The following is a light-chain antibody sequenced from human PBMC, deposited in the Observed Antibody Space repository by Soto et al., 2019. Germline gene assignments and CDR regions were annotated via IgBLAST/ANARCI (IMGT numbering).Light chain of an antibody. CDR3: QQYGSSPIT. J-gene: IGKJ5*01. CDR1: QSVGKY. Sequence: DIVMTQSPSTLSLSPWERATLSCSASQSVGKYLVWYQQKPGQAHRLLIYDASNRATGIPDRFSGSGSGTDFTLTVSRLEPEDFAVYYCQQYGSSPITFGQGTRLEIK. V-gene: IGKV3-20*01. CDR2: DAS.